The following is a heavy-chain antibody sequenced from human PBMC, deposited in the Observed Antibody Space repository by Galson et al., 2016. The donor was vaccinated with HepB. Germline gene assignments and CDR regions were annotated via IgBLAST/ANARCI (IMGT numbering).Heavy chain of an antibody. J-gene: IGHJ4*02. Sequence: SVKVSCKASGYTFALNGLSWVRQAPGQGLEWMGWISTYNGLTYYSKKFQSRLSMTIDTSTTTAYMELRSLRSDDTTVYYCEGDLGDRDLNIDTSGPDYWGQGTLVIVSS. CDR2: ISTYNGLT. CDR3: EGDLGDRDLNIDTSGPDY. D-gene: IGHD3-22*01. CDR1: GYTFALNG. V-gene: IGHV1-18*01.